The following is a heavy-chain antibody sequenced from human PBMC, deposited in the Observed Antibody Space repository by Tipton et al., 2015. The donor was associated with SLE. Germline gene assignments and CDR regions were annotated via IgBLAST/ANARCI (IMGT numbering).Heavy chain of an antibody. CDR2: MSSSGST. CDR3: VRHVGSHWYWALDP. V-gene: IGHV4-61*09. Sequence: TLPLTCTVSGVSISSAIYYWTWIRQPAGKGLDWVGHMSSSGSTHYNPSLKRRVTISLDTAKNQFSLKLTSVTAADTAAYYCVRHVGSHWYWALDPWGQGSLVIVSS. CDR1: GVSISSAIYY. J-gene: IGHJ5*02. D-gene: IGHD2-8*02.